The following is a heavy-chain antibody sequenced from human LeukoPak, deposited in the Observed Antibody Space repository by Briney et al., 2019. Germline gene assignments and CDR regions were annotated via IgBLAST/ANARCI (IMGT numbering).Heavy chain of an antibody. CDR1: GGSISSYY. D-gene: IGHD3-22*01. Sequence: PSGTLSLTCTVSGGSISSYYWSWIRQPPGKGLEWIGYIYYSGSTNYNPSLKSRVTISVDTSKNQFSLKLSSVTAADTAVYYCARERYYDSSGYYTSYFDYWGQGTLVTVSS. CDR2: IYYSGST. J-gene: IGHJ4*02. CDR3: ARERYYDSSGYYTSYFDY. V-gene: IGHV4-59*01.